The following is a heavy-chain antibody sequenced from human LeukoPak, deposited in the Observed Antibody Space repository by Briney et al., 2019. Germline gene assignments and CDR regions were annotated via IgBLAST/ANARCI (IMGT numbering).Heavy chain of an antibody. CDR3: AKDFYDSSGSRYDY. D-gene: IGHD3-22*01. CDR2: IGGGGGRT. V-gene: IGHV3-23*01. J-gene: IGHJ4*02. Sequence: GGSLRLSCTASGFAFSSYAMSWVRQAPGVGLEWVSAIGGGGGRTWHADSVRGRFTISRDNSKNTLFMQMNSLRAEDTAVYYCAKDFYDSSGSRYDYWGQGTLVTVSS. CDR1: GFAFSSYA.